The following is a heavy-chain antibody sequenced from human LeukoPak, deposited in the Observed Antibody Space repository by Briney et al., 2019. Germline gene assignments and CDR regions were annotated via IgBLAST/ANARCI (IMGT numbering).Heavy chain of an antibody. Sequence: GGSLRLSCAASGFTFSAFSMYWVRQAPGRGLEWVSSIRSSGNYLYYADSVKGRFTVSRDNTQNSLDLQMNNLRAEDTAVYYCARGGTNWGSVVHWGQGTLVTDSS. J-gene: IGHJ4*02. CDR2: IRSSGNYL. CDR1: GFTFSAFS. D-gene: IGHD7-27*01. V-gene: IGHV3-21*06. CDR3: ARGGTNWGSVVH.